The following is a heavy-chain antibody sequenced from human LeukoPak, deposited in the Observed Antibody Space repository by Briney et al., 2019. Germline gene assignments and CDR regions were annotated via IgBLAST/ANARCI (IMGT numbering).Heavy chain of an antibody. V-gene: IGHV3-30*02. J-gene: IGHJ4*02. D-gene: IGHD4-23*01. CDR2: IRYDGSNK. Sequence: PGGSLTLSCAASGFTFSSYGMHWVRQAPGKGLEGVAFIRYDGSNKYYADSVKGRFTISRDNSKNTLYLQMNSLRTEDTAVYYCANLNGGNSASLDYWGQGTLVPVSS. CDR3: ANLNGGNSASLDY. CDR1: GFTFSSYG.